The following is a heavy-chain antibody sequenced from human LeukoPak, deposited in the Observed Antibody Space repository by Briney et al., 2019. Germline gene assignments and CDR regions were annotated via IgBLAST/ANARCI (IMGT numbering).Heavy chain of an antibody. CDR3: ARDRRRYCSGGSCYFYPQNWFDP. Sequence: GASVKVSCKASGGTFSNFAISWVRQAPGQGLEWMGWINTNTGNPTYAQGFTGRFVFSLDTSVSTAYLQISSLKAEDTAVYYCARDRRRYCSGGSCYFYPQNWFDPWGQGTLVTVSS. J-gene: IGHJ5*02. CDR2: INTNTGNP. D-gene: IGHD2-15*01. CDR1: GGTFSNFA. V-gene: IGHV7-4-1*02.